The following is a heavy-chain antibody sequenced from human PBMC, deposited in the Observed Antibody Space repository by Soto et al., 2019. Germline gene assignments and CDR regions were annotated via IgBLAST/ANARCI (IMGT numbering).Heavy chain of an antibody. CDR3: ARVYDFWSGVRRFDP. V-gene: IGHV4-30-4*08. CDR2: IHHSGSI. CDR1: GDSISSDYYH. D-gene: IGHD3-3*01. Sequence: SETLSLTCTVSGDSISSDYYHWTWIRQSPGKGLEWIGYIHHSGSILYNPSLKSRVTISVDTSKNQFSLHLTSVTAADTAVYYCARVYDFWSGVRRFDPWGQGTLVTVSS. J-gene: IGHJ5*02.